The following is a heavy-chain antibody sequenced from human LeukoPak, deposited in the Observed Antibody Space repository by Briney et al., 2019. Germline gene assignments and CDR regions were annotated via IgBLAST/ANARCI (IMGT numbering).Heavy chain of an antibody. CDR2: ISVSGGST. V-gene: IGHV3-23*01. Sequence: QPGGSLRLSCSASGFTFSSFAISWVRQAPGKGLEWVSAISVSGGSTYFADSVKGHFTISRDNSKNTLYLQMNSLRAEDTAVYYCAKESGTTGTSCFDYWGQGTLVTVSS. CDR3: AKESGTTGTSCFDY. D-gene: IGHD1-1*01. J-gene: IGHJ4*02. CDR1: GFTFSSFA.